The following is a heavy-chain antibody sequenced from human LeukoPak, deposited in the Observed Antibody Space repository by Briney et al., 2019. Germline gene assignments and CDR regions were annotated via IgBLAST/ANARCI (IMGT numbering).Heavy chain of an antibody. CDR3: ASLRIQLWLAFLGDAFDI. CDR1: GFTFSSYG. V-gene: IGHV3-30*03. CDR2: TSYDGSNK. J-gene: IGHJ3*02. D-gene: IGHD5-18*01. Sequence: GGSLRLSCAASGFTFSSYGIHWVRQAPGKGLEWVAVTSYDGSNKYYADSVKGRFTISRDNSKNTLYLQMNSLRAEDTAVYYCASLRIQLWLAFLGDAFDIWGQGTMVTVSS.